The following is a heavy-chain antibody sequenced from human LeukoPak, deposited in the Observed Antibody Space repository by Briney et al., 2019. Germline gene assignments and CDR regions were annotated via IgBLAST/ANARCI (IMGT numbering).Heavy chain of an antibody. CDR1: GGSISSYY. V-gene: IGHV4-4*07. CDR2: ISTSGST. D-gene: IGHD3-10*01. Sequence: SETLSLTCTVSGGSISSYYWSWIRQPAGKGLESIGHISTSGSTNYNPSLKSRVTISVDTSKNQFSLKLSSVTAADTAVYHCAREGLNMVRGVIPKEAWGWFDPWGQGTLVTVSS. J-gene: IGHJ5*02. CDR3: AREGLNMVRGVIPKEAWGWFDP.